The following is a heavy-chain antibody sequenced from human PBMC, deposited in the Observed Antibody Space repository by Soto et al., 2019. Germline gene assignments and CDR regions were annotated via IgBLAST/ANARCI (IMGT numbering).Heavy chain of an antibody. Sequence: ASVKVSCKVSGYTLTELSMHWVRQAPGKGLEWMGGFDPEDGETIYAQKFQGRVTMTEDTSTDTAYMELSSLRSEDTAMYYCAPFRGFVWSGYSPGFDPWGQGTLVTVSS. J-gene: IGHJ5*02. D-gene: IGHD3-3*01. CDR1: GYTLTELS. CDR3: APFRGFVWSGYSPGFDP. V-gene: IGHV1-24*01. CDR2: FDPEDGET.